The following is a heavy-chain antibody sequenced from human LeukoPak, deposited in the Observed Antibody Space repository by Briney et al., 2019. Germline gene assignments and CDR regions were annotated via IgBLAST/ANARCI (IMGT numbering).Heavy chain of an antibody. V-gene: IGHV3-7*01. D-gene: IGHD6-13*01. CDR1: GFTFSNYW. Sequence: PGGSPSLSCAASGFTFSNYWMSWVRQAPGKGLEWVANIKEDGSEKYYVDSVKGRFTISRDNARNSLYLQMNSLRAEDTAVYYCASGRQLGYWGQGTLVTVSS. CDR3: ASGRQLGY. J-gene: IGHJ4*02. CDR2: IKEDGSEK.